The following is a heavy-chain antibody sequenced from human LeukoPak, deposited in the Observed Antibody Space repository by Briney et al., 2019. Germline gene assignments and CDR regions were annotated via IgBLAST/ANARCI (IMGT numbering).Heavy chain of an antibody. V-gene: IGHV3-23*01. CDR2: ISGSGGST. J-gene: IGHJ4*02. D-gene: IGHD6-13*01. CDR1: GFTFSSYA. CDR3: AKMVGSSWCIDY. Sequence: RSGGSLRLSCAASGFTFSSYAMSWFRQAPGKGLEWVSAISGSGGSTYYADSVKGRFTISRDNSKNTLYLQMNSLRAEDTAVYYCAKMVGSSWCIDYWGQGTLVTVSS.